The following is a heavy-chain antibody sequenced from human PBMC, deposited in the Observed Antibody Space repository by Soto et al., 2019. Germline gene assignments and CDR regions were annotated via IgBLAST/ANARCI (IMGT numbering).Heavy chain of an antibody. D-gene: IGHD5-18*01. J-gene: IGHJ4*02. CDR1: GFTFSNYA. Sequence: PWGSLRLSCAASGFTFSNYAMTWVRQAPGKGLEWVSGVSGSGGSTNYADAVKGRFTISRDNSKNTLYLQMNSLRAEDTAVYYCAKDRWDTTMTYYFDYWGQGA. CDR3: AKDRWDTTMTYYFDY. V-gene: IGHV3-23*01. CDR2: VSGSGGST.